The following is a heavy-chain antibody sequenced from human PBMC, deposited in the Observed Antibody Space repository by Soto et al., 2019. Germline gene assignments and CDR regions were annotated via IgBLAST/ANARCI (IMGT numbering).Heavy chain of an antibody. Sequence: QVQLVESGGGVVQPGRSLRLSCAASGFTFSSYAMHWVRQAPGKGLEWVAVISYDGTNKYYADSVKGRFTISRDNSKNTLFLEMNSVRAEDTSAYYWARDRGYDSSGYYFMWGQGTLVTVSS. D-gene: IGHD3-22*01. CDR2: ISYDGTNK. CDR1: GFTFSSYA. CDR3: ARDRGYDSSGYYFM. J-gene: IGHJ4*02. V-gene: IGHV3-30-3*01.